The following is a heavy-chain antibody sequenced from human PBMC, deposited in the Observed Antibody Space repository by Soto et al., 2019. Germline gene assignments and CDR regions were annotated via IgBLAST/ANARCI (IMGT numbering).Heavy chain of an antibody. CDR3: ATSYGSGSTHFDS. J-gene: IGHJ4*02. D-gene: IGHD3-10*01. V-gene: IGHV1-69*02. CDR1: GGTFNSYT. Sequence: QVQLVQSGPEVKKPGSSVKVSCTASGGTFNSYTLNWVRQAPGQRPEWVGRVNPIVGVSSSESKFQGRVTMTADKSTNRAYLDLTGLKSEDTAVYYCATSYGSGSTHFDSWGQGTLVTVSS. CDR2: VNPIVGVS.